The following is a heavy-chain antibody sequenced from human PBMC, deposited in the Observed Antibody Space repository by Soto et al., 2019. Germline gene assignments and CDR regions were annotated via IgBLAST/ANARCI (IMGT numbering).Heavy chain of an antibody. CDR3: AKDLQSYGDYDYYCYGMDV. V-gene: IGHV3-30*18. CDR2: ISYDGTNK. Sequence: PGGSLRLSCAASGFTFSTYAMHWVRQTPGKGLEWVAVISYDGTNKFYSDSVKGRFTISRDNFKNTLTLQMNSLRADDTAVYSCAKDLQSYGDYDYYCYGMDVWGLGTRVTVSS. J-gene: IGHJ6*02. CDR1: GFTFSTYA. D-gene: IGHD4-17*01.